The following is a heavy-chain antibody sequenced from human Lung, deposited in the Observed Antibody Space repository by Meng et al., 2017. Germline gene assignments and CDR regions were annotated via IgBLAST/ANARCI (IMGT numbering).Heavy chain of an antibody. J-gene: IGHJ4*02. D-gene: IGHD4-11*01. CDR3: ARGPTTMAHDFDY. CDR2: INHSGST. CDR1: GGSFSDYY. Sequence: QVQLQQWGAGLSKPSDTLPLTWVVSGGSFSDYYWSWIRQPPGKGLEWIGEINHSGSTNYNPSLESRATISVDTSQNNLSLKLSSVTAADSAVYYCARGPTTMAHDFDYWGQGTLVTVSS. V-gene: IGHV4-34*01.